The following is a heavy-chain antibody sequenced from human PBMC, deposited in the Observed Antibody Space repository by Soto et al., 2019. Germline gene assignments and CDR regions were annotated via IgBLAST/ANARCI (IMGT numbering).Heavy chain of an antibody. CDR3: ARRVRN. J-gene: IGHJ1*01. CDR2: LYYSGST. V-gene: IGHV4-31*03. CDR1: GGSISSGGYY. Sequence: QVQLQESGPGLVKPSQTLSLTCTVSGGSISSGGYYWSWIRQHPGKGLEWIGSLYYSGSTSYNPSLKPRLAISVETSKHRLALELSSVTATDTGVHYCARRVRNWGPGTLGSVSS.